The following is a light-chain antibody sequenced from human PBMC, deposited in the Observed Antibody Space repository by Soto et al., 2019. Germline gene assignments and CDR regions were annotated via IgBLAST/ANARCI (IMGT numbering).Light chain of an antibody. CDR2: SIS. Sequence: DIQLTQSPSSLSASVRDRVSITCRTSQTISTFLNWYHHRPGQAPKLLIYSISNLQSGVPSRFSGGGAGTEFTLTISSLQPEDFGSYSCQQTYNLPPTFGGGTRVQIK. V-gene: IGKV1-39*01. J-gene: IGKJ4*01. CDR3: QQTYNLPPT. CDR1: QTISTF.